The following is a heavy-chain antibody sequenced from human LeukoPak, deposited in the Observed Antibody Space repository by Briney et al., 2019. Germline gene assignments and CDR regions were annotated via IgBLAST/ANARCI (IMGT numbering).Heavy chain of an antibody. D-gene: IGHD3/OR15-3a*01. CDR3: ARDQFAFGLFDY. Sequence: GGSLRLSCAAPGFTFSSHWMHCVRPALGKGLVWVSRIESDGSSTSYADSVKGRFTISRDSSKNTLYLQMNSLRAEDTAVYYCARDQFAFGLFDYWGQGTRVSVSS. V-gene: IGHV3-74*01. CDR2: IESDGSST. CDR1: GFTFSSHW. J-gene: IGHJ4*02.